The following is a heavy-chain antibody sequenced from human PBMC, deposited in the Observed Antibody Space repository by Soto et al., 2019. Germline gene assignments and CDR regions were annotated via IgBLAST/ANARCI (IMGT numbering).Heavy chain of an antibody. J-gene: IGHJ5*02. CDR3: ASRGYDFWSGYP. V-gene: IGHV4-4*02. CDR1: GGSISSSNW. CDR2: IYHSGST. Sequence: SETLSLTCAVSGGSISSSNWWSWVRQPPGKGLEWIGEIYHSGSTNYNPSLKSRVTISVDKSKNQFSLKLSSVTAADTAVYYCASRGYDFWSGYPWGQGTLVTVSS. D-gene: IGHD3-3*01.